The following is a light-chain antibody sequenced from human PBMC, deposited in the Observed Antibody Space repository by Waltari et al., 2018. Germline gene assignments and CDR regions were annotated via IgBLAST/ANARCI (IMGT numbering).Light chain of an antibody. CDR3: QQYSYYQT. J-gene: IGKJ1*01. V-gene: IGKV1-5*03. CDR1: QSISNW. Sequence: DIQMTQSPSPLSASVGDRVTITCRASQSISNWLAWFQQRPGKAPKRLIYKASSLESGVPARVSGRGSGTDFSLTISSLQPDDFATYYCQQYSYYQTFGQGTKVEIK. CDR2: KAS.